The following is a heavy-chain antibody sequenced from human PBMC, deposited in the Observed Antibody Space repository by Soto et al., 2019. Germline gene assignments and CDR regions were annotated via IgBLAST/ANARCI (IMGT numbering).Heavy chain of an antibody. CDR1: GFTFSIYG. J-gene: IGHJ4*02. CDR2: IWYDGSDK. V-gene: IGHV3-33*01. CDR3: ARGPYSSGWFYFDY. D-gene: IGHD6-19*01. Sequence: GSLRLSCAASGFTFSIYGMHWVRQAPGKGLEWVAVIWYDGSDKYYPDSVKGRFTISRDNSKNTLYLQMNSLRAEDTAVYYCARGPYSSGWFYFDYWGQGTLVTVSS.